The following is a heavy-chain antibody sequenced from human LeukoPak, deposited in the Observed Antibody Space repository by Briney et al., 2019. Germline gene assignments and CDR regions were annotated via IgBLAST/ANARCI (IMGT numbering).Heavy chain of an antibody. D-gene: IGHD5-24*01. CDR3: ATEEMATDAFDI. CDR2: IYSGGST. J-gene: IGHJ3*02. V-gene: IGHV3-66*01. Sequence: GGSLRLSCAASGFTVSSNYMSRVRQAPGKGLEWVSVIYSGGSTYYADSVKGRFTISRDNSKNTLYLQMNSLRAEDTAVYYCATEEMATDAFDIWGQGTMVTVSS. CDR1: GFTVSSNY.